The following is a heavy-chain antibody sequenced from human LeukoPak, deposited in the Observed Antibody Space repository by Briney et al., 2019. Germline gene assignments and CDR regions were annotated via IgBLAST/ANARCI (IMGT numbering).Heavy chain of an antibody. CDR2: IYYSGNT. J-gene: IGHJ4*02. Sequence: PSETLSLTCTVSGDSINSHYWSWIRQPPGKGLEWIGYIYYSGNTSYNPSLKSRVTISVDTSKNQFSLKLSSVTAADTAVYYCARAPITIFGVVIQYYFDYWGQGTLVTVSS. CDR1: GDSINSHY. D-gene: IGHD3-3*01. V-gene: IGHV4-59*11. CDR3: ARAPITIFGVVIQYYFDY.